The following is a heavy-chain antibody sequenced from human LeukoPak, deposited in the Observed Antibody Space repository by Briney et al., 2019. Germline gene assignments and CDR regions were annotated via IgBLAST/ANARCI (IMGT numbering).Heavy chain of an antibody. J-gene: IGHJ4*02. V-gene: IGHV4-59*01. D-gene: IGHD6-13*01. Sequence: SETLSLTCTVSGGSISSYYWSWIRQPPGKGLEWIGYIYYSGSTNYNPSLKSRVTISVDTSKNQFSLKLSSVTAADTAVYYCARAPPDSSSWLDYWGQGTLVTISS. CDR1: GGSISSYY. CDR3: ARAPPDSSSWLDY. CDR2: IYYSGST.